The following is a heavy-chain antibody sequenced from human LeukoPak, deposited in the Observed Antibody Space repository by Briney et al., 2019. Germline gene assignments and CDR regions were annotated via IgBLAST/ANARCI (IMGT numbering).Heavy chain of an antibody. J-gene: IGHJ6*04. D-gene: IGHD3-10*02. CDR3: AELGITMIGGV. CDR1: GFTLSTYA. V-gene: IGHV3-30*04. CDR2: ISQDGSLQ. Sequence: PGGSLRLSCAASGFTLSTYAIHWVRQIPGKGLEWVAVISQDGSLQYFADSVKSRFTISRDNAKNSLYLQMNSLRAEDTAVYYCAELGITMIGGVWGKGTTVTISS.